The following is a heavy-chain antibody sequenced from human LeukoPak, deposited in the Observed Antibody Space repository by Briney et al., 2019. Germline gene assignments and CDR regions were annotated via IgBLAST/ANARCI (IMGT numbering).Heavy chain of an antibody. CDR2: ISGSGGST. CDR1: GFTFSSYA. D-gene: IGHD5-18*01. CDR3: ARHLRIQYGFDY. J-gene: IGHJ4*02. V-gene: IGHV3-23*01. Sequence: SGGSLRLSCAASGFTFSSYAMSWVRQAPGKGLEWVSAISGSGGSTYYADSVKGRFTISRDNSKNTLYLQMNSLRAEDTAVYYCARHLRIQYGFDYWGQGTLVTVSS.